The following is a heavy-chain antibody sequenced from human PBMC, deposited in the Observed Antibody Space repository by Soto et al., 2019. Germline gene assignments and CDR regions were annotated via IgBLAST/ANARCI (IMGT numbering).Heavy chain of an antibody. CDR3: AKAGYGCSGGSCYYYYFDY. Sequence: EVQLLESGGGLVQPGGSLRLSCAASGFTFSSYAMSWVRQAPGKGLEWVSAISGSGGSTYYADSVKGRFTISRDNSKNTLYLQMNSLRAEDTDVYYCAKAGYGCSGGSCYYYYFDYWGQGTLVTVSS. V-gene: IGHV3-23*01. CDR2: ISGSGGST. CDR1: GFTFSSYA. J-gene: IGHJ4*02. D-gene: IGHD2-15*01.